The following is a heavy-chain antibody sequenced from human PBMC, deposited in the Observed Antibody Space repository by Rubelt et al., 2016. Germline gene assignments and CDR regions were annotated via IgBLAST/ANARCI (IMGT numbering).Heavy chain of an antibody. CDR2: ISGTGGST. CDR1: GFTFSSYA. Sequence: EVQLVESGGGLVKPGGSLRLSCAASGFTFSSYAMSWVRPAPGKGPEWVSAISGTGGSTYYADSVKGRFTITRDNSKNTLYLQMNSLRAEDTAVYDCAKGRRITMLTLMDVWGQGTTVTVSS. V-gene: IGHV3-23*04. D-gene: IGHD3-3*01. J-gene: IGHJ6*02. CDR3: AKGRRITMLTLMDV.